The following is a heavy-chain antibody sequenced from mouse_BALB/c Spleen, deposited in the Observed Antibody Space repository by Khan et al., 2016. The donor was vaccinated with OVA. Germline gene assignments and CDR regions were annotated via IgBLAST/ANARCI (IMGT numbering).Heavy chain of an antibody. CDR2: ISSGGDYT. Sequence: EVQLQESGGDLVKPGGSLKLSCAASGFIFSSYSMSWVRQTPDKSLEWVATISSGGDYTYYPDSVKGRFTISRDDAKNTLYLQMSSLKSEDTAMYYCASHLTGSFAYWGQGTLVTVSA. CDR3: ASHLTGSFAY. V-gene: IGHV5-6*01. CDR1: GFIFSSYS. D-gene: IGHD4-1*01. J-gene: IGHJ3*01.